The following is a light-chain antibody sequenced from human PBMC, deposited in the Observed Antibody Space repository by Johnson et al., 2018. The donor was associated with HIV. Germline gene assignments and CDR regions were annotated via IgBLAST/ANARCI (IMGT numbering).Light chain of an antibody. Sequence: QSVLTQPPSVSAAPGQKVTISCSGSSSNIGNNYVSWYQQLPGTAPKLLIYDDTKRPSGIPDRFSGSKSGTSATLGITGLQSGDEADCYCGTWDPSLSAGEVFGTGTKVTVL. V-gene: IGLV1-51*01. CDR1: SSNIGNNY. CDR2: DDT. J-gene: IGLJ1*01. CDR3: GTWDPSLSAGEV.